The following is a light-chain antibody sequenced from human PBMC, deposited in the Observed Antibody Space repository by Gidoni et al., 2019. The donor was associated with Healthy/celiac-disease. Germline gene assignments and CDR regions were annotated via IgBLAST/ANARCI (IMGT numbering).Light chain of an antibody. Sequence: QSALTQPASVSGPPGQSITNSCTGTSSDVGGYNYVSWYQQHPGKAPKLMIYDVSNRHSGVSNRFSGSKSGNTASLTISGLQAEDEADYYCSSYTSSSTLNWVFGGGTKLTVL. CDR2: DVS. V-gene: IGLV2-14*03. J-gene: IGLJ3*02. CDR1: SSDVGGYNY. CDR3: SSYTSSSTLNWV.